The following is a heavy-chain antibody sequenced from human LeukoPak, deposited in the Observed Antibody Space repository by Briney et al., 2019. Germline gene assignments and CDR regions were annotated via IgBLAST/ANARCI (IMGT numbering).Heavy chain of an antibody. CDR3: ASSFRYYDSSGTFDY. Sequence: PGGSLRLSCAASGFTFSSYAMSWVRQAPGKGLEWVSAISGSGGSTYYADSVKGRFTISRDNSKNTLYLQMNSLRAEDTAVYYCASSFRYYDSSGTFDYWGQGTLVTVSS. D-gene: IGHD3-22*01. J-gene: IGHJ4*02. CDR1: GFTFSSYA. CDR2: ISGSGGST. V-gene: IGHV3-23*01.